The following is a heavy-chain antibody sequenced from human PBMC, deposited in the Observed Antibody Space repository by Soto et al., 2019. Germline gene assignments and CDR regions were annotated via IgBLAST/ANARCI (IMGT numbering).Heavy chain of an antibody. CDR3: SRIAVSGPITGFDY. J-gene: IGHJ4*02. D-gene: IGHD6-19*01. CDR2: VSYSGST. V-gene: IGHV4-39*01. Sequence: QLQLQESGPRLVKPSETLSLTCTVSGGSISNSSYLWGWIRQPPGKGLQWIGSVSYSGSTYYNPSLKSRVTISVDTSKTQSSLRLISVTAADTAVYYCSRIAVSGPITGFDYWGQGALVTVSS. CDR1: GGSISNSSYL.